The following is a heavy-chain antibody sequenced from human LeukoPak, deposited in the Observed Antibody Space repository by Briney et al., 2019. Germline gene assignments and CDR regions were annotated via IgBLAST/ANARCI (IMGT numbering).Heavy chain of an antibody. Sequence: SQTLSLTCTVSGGSISSGSDYWRWIRQPAGTGLEWIGRIYTSGSTNYNPSLKSRVTISVDTSKNQFSLKLSSVTAADTAVYYCAREGRSNPLDYWGQGTLVTVSS. V-gene: IGHV4-61*02. J-gene: IGHJ4*02. CDR3: AREGRSNPLDY. D-gene: IGHD4-11*01. CDR2: IYTSGST. CDR1: GGSISSGSDY.